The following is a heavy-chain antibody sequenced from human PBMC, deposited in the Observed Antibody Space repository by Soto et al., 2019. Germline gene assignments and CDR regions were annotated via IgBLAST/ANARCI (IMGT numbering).Heavy chain of an antibody. CDR2: MNPNSGNT. CDR1: GYTFTSYD. D-gene: IGHD2-21*01. J-gene: IGHJ5*02. V-gene: IGHV1-8*01. Sequence: ASVKVSCKASGYTFTSYDINWVRQATGQGLEWMGWMNPNSGNTGYAQKFQGRVTMTRNTSISTAYMELSSLRSEDTAVYYCATGLRVVRPYNWFDPWGQGTLVTVSS. CDR3: ATGLRVVRPYNWFDP.